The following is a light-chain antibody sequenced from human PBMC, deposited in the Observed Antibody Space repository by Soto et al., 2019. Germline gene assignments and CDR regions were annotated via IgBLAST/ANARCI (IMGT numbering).Light chain of an antibody. CDR3: QQYDSYPFT. J-gene: IGKJ2*01. CDR1: QSIGDS. Sequence: DIQMTQSPSTLSASVGDRVTITCRASQSIGDSLAWYQQKPGKAPYLLISDVSSLERGVPSRFSGSGSGTEFTLTISSLQPEDFATYYCQQYDSYPFTFGQGTKVDIK. V-gene: IGKV1-5*01. CDR2: DVS.